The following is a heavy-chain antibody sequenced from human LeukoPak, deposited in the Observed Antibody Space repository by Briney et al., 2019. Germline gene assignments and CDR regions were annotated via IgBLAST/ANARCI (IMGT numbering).Heavy chain of an antibody. CDR3: TRDYGDYKLDY. J-gene: IGHJ4*02. V-gene: IGHV3-49*04. Sequence: GGSLRLSCTASGFSFGDYAMSWVRQAPGKGLERVGFIRSKAYGGTTEYAASVKGRFTISRDDSKSIAYLQMNSLKTEDTAVYYCTRDYGDYKLDYWGQGTLVTVSS. CDR2: IRSKAYGGTT. CDR1: GFSFGDYA. D-gene: IGHD4-17*01.